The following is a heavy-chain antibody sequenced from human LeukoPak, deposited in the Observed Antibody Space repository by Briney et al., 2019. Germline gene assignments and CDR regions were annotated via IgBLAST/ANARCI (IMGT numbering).Heavy chain of an antibody. J-gene: IGHJ3*02. CDR3: AKDIDSRDAFDI. Sequence: GGSLRLSCAASGISVSSNYMSWVRQPPGKGLEWVSVIHSGGTTYHADSVKGRFTISRDNAKNSLYLQMNSLRAEDTALYYCAKDIDSRDAFDIWGQGTMVTVSS. CDR1: GISVSSNY. CDR2: IHSGGTT. D-gene: IGHD6-13*01. V-gene: IGHV3-53*05.